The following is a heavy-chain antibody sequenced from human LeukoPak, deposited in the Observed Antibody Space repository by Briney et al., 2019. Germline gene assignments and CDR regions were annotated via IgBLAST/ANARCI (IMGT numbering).Heavy chain of an antibody. V-gene: IGHV3-21*01. CDR3: ARIYGDYDWYFDL. CDR1: GFTFSSYS. D-gene: IGHD4-17*01. Sequence: GGSLRLSCAASGFTFSSYSMNWVRQAPGKGLEWVSSISSSSSYIYYADSVKGRFTISRDNAKNSLYLQMNSLRAEDTAVYYCARIYGDYDWYFDLWGRGTLVTVSS. J-gene: IGHJ2*01. CDR2: ISSSSSYI.